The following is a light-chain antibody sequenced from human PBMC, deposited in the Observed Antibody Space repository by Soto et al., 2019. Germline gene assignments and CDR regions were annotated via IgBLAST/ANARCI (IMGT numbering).Light chain of an antibody. CDR2: GAS. J-gene: IGKJ5*01. CDR3: QQRSNWPPIT. Sequence: EIVLTQSPGTLSLSPGERATLSCRAIQSVSSSYLAWYQQKPGQAPRLLIYGASSRATGIPDRFSGSGSGTDFTLTINSLEPEDFAVYYCQQRSNWPPITFGQGTRLEIK. CDR1: QSVSSSY. V-gene: IGKV3D-20*02.